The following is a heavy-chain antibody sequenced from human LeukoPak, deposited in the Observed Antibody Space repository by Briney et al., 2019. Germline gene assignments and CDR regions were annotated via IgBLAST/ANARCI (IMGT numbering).Heavy chain of an antibody. D-gene: IGHD2-15*01. Sequence: GGSLRLSCSASGFTFSSYDMHWVCQAPGKGLEWVAVIWYDGSNKYYADSVKGRFTISRDNSKNTLYLQMNSLRAEDTAVYYCARDLRWSHYWYFDLWGRGTLVTVSS. V-gene: IGHV3-33*01. CDR1: GFTFSSYD. J-gene: IGHJ2*01. CDR2: IWYDGSNK. CDR3: ARDLRWSHYWYFDL.